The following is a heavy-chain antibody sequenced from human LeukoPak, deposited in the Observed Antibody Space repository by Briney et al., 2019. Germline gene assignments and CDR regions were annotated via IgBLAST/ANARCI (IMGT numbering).Heavy chain of an antibody. J-gene: IGHJ4*02. CDR3: ARVTVGATLHFDY. CDR2: INHSGST. CDR1: GGSFSGYY. Sequence: SETLSLTCAVYGGSFSGYYWSWIRQPPGKGLEWIGEINHSGSTNYNPSLKSRVTISVDTSKNQFSLKLSSVTAADTAVYYCARVTVGATLHFDYWGQGTLVTVSS. D-gene: IGHD1-26*01. V-gene: IGHV4-34*01.